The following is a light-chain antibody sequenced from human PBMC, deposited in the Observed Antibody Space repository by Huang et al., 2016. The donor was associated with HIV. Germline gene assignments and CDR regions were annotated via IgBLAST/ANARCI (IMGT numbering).Light chain of an antibody. V-gene: IGKV4-1*01. CDR2: WAS. J-gene: IGKJ5*01. CDR1: QSVLYTSNKKNC. Sequence: DIVMTQSPASLPVSLGERATINCKSSQSVLYTSNKKNCLAWFQQKPGQAPKWLIYWASIRETWVPDRFSGSGSGTDFTLTIDNLQAEDVAVYYCQQHYRLPITFGQGTRLEIK. CDR3: QQHYRLPIT.